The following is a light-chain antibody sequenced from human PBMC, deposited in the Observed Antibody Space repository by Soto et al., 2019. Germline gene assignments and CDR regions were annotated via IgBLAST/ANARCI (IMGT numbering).Light chain of an antibody. CDR1: QSVRSSY. CDR3: QQRSNWPPT. CDR2: GAS. V-gene: IGKV3D-20*02. Sequence: EIVLTQSPRTLSLSPGGSATLSCRASQSVRSSYLAWYQQKPGQAPRILIYGASSRATGIPARFSGSGSGTDFTLTISSLEPEDFAVYYCQQRSNWPPTFGQGTRLEIK. J-gene: IGKJ5*01.